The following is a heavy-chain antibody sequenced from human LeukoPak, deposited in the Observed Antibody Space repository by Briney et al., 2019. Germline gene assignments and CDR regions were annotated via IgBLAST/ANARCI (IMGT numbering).Heavy chain of an antibody. D-gene: IGHD3-16*02. V-gene: IGHV1-2*02. CDR1: GYTFTVYY. CDR2: INPNSGGT. CDR3: ARGTRLGELSDLGY. J-gene: IGHJ4*02. Sequence: ASVKVSCKASGYTFTVYYMHWVRQSPRQGLECMGGINPNSGGTNYAQNFQGRVTMTRDTSISTAYMELSRLRSDDTAVYYCARGTRLGELSDLGYWGQGTLVTVSS.